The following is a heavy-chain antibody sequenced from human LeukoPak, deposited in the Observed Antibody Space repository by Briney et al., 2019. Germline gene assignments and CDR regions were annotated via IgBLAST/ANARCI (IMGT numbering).Heavy chain of an antibody. D-gene: IGHD5-18*01. CDR1: GFTFGDYA. CDR3: TRDVRHSYGPPSDY. V-gene: IGHV3-49*04. CDR2: IRSKGYGGTT. Sequence: GGSLRLSCTGSGFTFGDYAMSWVRQAPGKGLEWVGFIRSKGYGGTTEYAASVKGRFTISRDDFKSVAYLQMNSLITEDTAVYYCTRDVRHSYGPPSDYWGQGTLVIASS. J-gene: IGHJ4*02.